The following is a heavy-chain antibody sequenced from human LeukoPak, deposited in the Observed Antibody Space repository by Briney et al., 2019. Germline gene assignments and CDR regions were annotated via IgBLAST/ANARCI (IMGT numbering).Heavy chain of an antibody. CDR3: ARDWGIAAATPYYFDH. CDR1: VGSISSGNYY. J-gene: IGHJ4*02. CDR2: IYMSGST. V-gene: IGHV4-61*09. Sequence: SETLSLTCTVSVGSISSGNYYYCWIRQSAGKGMEWIGNIYMSGSTRYKPSLMGRVAMSVDTSKNQFSLKISSATAADTAVYYCARDWGIAAATPYYFDHWGQGILVTVSS. D-gene: IGHD6-13*01.